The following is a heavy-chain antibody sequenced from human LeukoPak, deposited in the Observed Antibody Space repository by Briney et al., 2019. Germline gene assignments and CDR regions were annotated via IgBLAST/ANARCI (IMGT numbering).Heavy chain of an antibody. J-gene: IGHJ6*02. CDR3: ARGGFTYYYGMDV. CDR2: IYYSGST. D-gene: IGHD3-3*01. V-gene: IGHV4-31*03. CDR1: GGSISSGDYY. Sequence: SETLSLTCTVSGGSISSGDYYWSWIRQHPGKGLEWIGYIYYSGSTYYNPSLKSRATISVDTSKNQFSLKLSSVTAADTAVYYCARGGFTYYYGMDVWGQGTTVTVSS.